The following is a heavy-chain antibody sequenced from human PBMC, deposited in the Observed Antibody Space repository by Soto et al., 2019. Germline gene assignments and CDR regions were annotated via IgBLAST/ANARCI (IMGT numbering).Heavy chain of an antibody. Sequence: EVQLVESGGGLVQPGGSLRLSCAASGFTVSTKYMSWVRQAPGKGLEWVSVIYSGGSTFYADSVRGRFTISRNNSKNTVNLQMNRLRAEDTAVYYCARDPWAADYWGQGTLVTVS. J-gene: IGHJ4*02. V-gene: IGHV3-66*01. CDR2: IYSGGST. CDR1: GFTVSTKY. CDR3: ARDPWAADY. D-gene: IGHD3-16*01.